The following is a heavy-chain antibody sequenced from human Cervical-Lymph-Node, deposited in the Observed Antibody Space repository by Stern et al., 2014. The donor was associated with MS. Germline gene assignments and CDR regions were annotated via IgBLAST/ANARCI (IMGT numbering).Heavy chain of an antibody. Sequence: QVQLLQSGAEVKKPGASVKISCQVSGYTFSTYAIHWVRQAPGQGLQWMGRINAGNQNTLYSQKFQGRVTITSDTSASTSSMELSDLRSEDTAVYYCARSQWLDYWGQGTLVTVSS. CDR2: INAGNQNT. D-gene: IGHD6-19*01. CDR1: GYTFSTYA. V-gene: IGHV1-3*01. J-gene: IGHJ4*02. CDR3: ARSQWLDY.